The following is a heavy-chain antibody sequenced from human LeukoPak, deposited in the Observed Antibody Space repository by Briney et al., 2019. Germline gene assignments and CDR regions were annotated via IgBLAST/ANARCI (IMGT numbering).Heavy chain of an antibody. D-gene: IGHD3-10*01. Sequence: SETLSLTCTVSGGSISSYYWSWIRQPPGKGLEWIGYIYYSGSTNYNPSLKSRVTISVDTSKNQFSLKLSSVTAADTAVYYCARDPSSPLLWFGEFDYWGQGTLVTVSS. CDR1: GGSISSYY. CDR2: IYYSGST. V-gene: IGHV4-59*01. CDR3: ARDPSSPLLWFGEFDY. J-gene: IGHJ4*02.